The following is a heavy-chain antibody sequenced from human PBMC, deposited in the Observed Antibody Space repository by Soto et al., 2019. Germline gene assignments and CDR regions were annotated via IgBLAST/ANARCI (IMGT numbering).Heavy chain of an antibody. Sequence: PGGSLRLSCAASGFTFSNYAMTWVRQAPGKGLEWVSGISGSGGSTYYADSVKGRFTISRDNSKNTLYLQMNSLRAEDTAVYYCAKDVRFTITYFDYWGQGTLVTVSS. J-gene: IGHJ4*02. V-gene: IGHV3-23*01. CDR2: ISGSGGST. CDR3: AKDVRFTITYFDY. CDR1: GFTFSNYA. D-gene: IGHD5-12*01.